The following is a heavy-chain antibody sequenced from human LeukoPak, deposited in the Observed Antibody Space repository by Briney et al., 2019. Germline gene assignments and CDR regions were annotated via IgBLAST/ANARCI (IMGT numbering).Heavy chain of an antibody. CDR1: GFTFSNAL. CDR3: ARPLMYYYGSETYFWFDP. D-gene: IGHD3-10*01. CDR2: IRYDGSNK. Sequence: GGSLRLSCAASGFTFSNALMSWVRQAPGKGLEWVAFIRYDGSNKYYADSVKGRFTISRDNAKNSLSLQMNSLRAEDTAVYYCARPLMYYYGSETYFWFDPWGQGTLVTVSS. V-gene: IGHV3-33*08. J-gene: IGHJ5*02.